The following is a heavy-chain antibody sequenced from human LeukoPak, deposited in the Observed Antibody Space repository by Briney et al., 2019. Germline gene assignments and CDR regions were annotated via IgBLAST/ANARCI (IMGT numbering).Heavy chain of an antibody. D-gene: IGHD6-13*01. CDR1: GFTFSSYA. CDR3: ARDGSIAAAGSFDY. V-gene: IGHV3-30-3*01. J-gene: IGHJ4*02. Sequence: GRSLRLSCAASGFTFSSYAMHWVRQAPGKGLEWVAVISYDGSNKYYADSVKGRFTISRDNSKNTLYLQMNSLRAEDTAVYYCARDGSIAAAGSFDYWGQGTLVTVSS. CDR2: ISYDGSNK.